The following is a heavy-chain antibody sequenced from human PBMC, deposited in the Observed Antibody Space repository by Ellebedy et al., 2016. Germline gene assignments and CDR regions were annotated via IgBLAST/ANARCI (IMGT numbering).Heavy chain of an antibody. CDR3: PYSSGWYKFDD. D-gene: IGHD6-19*01. V-gene: IGHV3-30*04. CDR2: ISNDGKKT. J-gene: IGHJ4*02. CDR1: GFTFSVYD. Sequence: GGSLRLSCSASGFTFSVYDMHWVRQAPGKGLEWVAVISNDGKKTHYADSAKGRFTISRDNSKNTVYLQMNSLRAEDTAVYYCPYSSGWYKFDDWGQGTLVTVSA.